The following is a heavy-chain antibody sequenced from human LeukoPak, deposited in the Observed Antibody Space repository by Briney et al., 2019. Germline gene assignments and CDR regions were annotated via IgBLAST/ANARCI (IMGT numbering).Heavy chain of an antibody. CDR1: GNSISSGDNY. D-gene: IGHD3-10*01. Sequence: SETLSLTCTVSGNSISSGDNYWSWIRQPAGKGLEWIGRIYTSGSTNYNPSLKSRVTISGDTSKNQFSLRLSSVTAADTAVYYCARDLKELWFGELQVLLPPTSGWFDPWGQGTLVTVSS. V-gene: IGHV4-61*02. J-gene: IGHJ5*02. CDR2: IYTSGST. CDR3: ARDLKELWFGELQVLLPPTSGWFDP.